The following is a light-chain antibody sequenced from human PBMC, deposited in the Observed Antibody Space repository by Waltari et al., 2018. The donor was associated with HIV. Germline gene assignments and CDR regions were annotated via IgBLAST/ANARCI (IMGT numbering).Light chain of an antibody. CDR2: GAS. J-gene: IGKJ2*01. Sequence: EIILTQSPDTLSLSPGERATLSCRASQSLLNNYLAWYQQKPGQAPRLLIYGASNRATGIPDRFSGSGYGTDFTLTISRLEPEDFAVYYCQQYGSSPPYTFGQGTKLEIK. V-gene: IGKV3-20*01. CDR3: QQYGSSPPYT. CDR1: QSLLNNY.